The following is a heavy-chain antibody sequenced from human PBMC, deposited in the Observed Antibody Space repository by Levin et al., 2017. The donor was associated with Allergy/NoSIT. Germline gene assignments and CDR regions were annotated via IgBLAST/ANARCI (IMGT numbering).Heavy chain of an antibody. CDR2: ISSSGSTI. J-gene: IGHJ4*02. CDR1: GFTFSDYY. Sequence: LSLTCAASGFTFSDYYMSWIRQAPGKGLEWVSYISSSGSTIYYADSVKGRFTISRDNAKNSLYLQMNSLRAEDTAVYYCASPRPTHDYDLWGGWGQGTLVTVSS. D-gene: IGHD4-17*01. V-gene: IGHV3-11*01. CDR3: ASPRPTHDYDLWGG.